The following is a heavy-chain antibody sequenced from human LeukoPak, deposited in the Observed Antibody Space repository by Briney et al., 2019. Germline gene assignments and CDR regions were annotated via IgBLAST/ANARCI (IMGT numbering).Heavy chain of an antibody. J-gene: IGHJ4*02. CDR1: GFSFSAYS. CDR2: INHRGST. CDR3: ASSVGSTDY. V-gene: IGHV4-34*01. D-gene: IGHD1-26*01. Sequence: GSLRLSCAASGFSFSAYSMNWVRQSPGKGLEWIGEINHRGSTNLNPSLKSRVTLSVDTSKHQFSLKLTSATAADAAVYYCASSVGSTDYWGQGTLVTVSS.